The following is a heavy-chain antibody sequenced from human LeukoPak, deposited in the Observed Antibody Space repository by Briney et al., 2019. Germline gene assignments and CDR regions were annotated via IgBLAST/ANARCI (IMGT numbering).Heavy chain of an antibody. D-gene: IGHD2-15*01. CDR2: IISSSSYI. Sequence: GGSLRLSCAASGFTFSSYSMTWVRKAPGKGLEWVSSIISSSSYIYYADSVKGRFTISRDNAKNSLYLQMNSLRAEDTAVYYCARWSSAQRYCSGGSCSSGYWGQGTLVTVSS. CDR1: GFTFSSYS. CDR3: ARWSSAQRYCSGGSCSSGY. V-gene: IGHV3-21*01. J-gene: IGHJ4*02.